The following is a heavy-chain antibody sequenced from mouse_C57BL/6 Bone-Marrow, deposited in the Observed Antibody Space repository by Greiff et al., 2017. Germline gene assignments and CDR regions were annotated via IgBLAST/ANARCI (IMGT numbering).Heavy chain of an antibody. CDR3: ARHGDYYSNYLFAY. CDR2: ISNGGGST. CDR1: GFTFSDYY. J-gene: IGHJ3*01. Sequence: EVMLVESGGGLVQPGGSLKLSCAASGFTFSDYYMYWVRQTPEKRLEWVAYISNGGGSTYYPDTVKGRFTISRDNAKNTLYLQMIRLKSEDTAMYYCARHGDYYSNYLFAYWGQGTLVTVSA. V-gene: IGHV5-12*01. D-gene: IGHD2-5*01.